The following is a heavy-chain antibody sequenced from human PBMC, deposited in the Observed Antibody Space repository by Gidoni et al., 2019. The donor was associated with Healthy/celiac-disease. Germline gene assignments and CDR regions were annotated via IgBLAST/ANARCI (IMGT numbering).Heavy chain of an antibody. Sequence: QVQLQESGPGLVKPSETLSLTCTVSGGSVSSGSYYWRWIRQPPGKGLEWIGYIYYSGSTNYNPSLKSRVTISVDTSKNQFSLKLSSVTAADTAVYYCARDRVYCSGVSCSDAFDIWGQGTMVTVSS. CDR1: GGSVSSGSYY. V-gene: IGHV4-61*01. CDR3: ARDRVYCSGVSCSDAFDI. D-gene: IGHD2-15*01. J-gene: IGHJ3*02. CDR2: IYYSGST.